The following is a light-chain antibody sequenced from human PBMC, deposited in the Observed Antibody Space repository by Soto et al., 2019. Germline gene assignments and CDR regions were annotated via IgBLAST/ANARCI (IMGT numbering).Light chain of an antibody. CDR3: RSYTSSSTVV. CDR1: SSDVGGYNY. CDR2: DFS. J-gene: IGLJ2*01. Sequence: QSALTQHASVSGSPGQSITISCTGTSSDVGGYNYVSWYQQHPGKAPKLMIYDFSHRPSGVANRFSGSKSGNTASLTISGLQAEDEDDYYCRSYTSSSTVVFGGGTKLTVL. V-gene: IGLV2-14*01.